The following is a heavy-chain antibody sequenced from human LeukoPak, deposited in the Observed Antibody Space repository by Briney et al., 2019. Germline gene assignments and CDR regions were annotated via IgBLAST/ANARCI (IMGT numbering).Heavy chain of an antibody. CDR2: IYWDDDK. CDR1: GFSLSTSGVG. Sequence: SGPTLVNPTQTLTLTCTFSGFSLSTSGVGVGWIRHPPGKARGWLAFIYWDDDKRYSPSLKSRLTITKDTSKNQVVLTMTNMDPVDTATYYCARRRGTVGDGNAFDIWGQGTMVTVSS. V-gene: IGHV2-5*02. D-gene: IGHD1/OR15-1a*01. J-gene: IGHJ3*02. CDR3: ARRRGTVGDGNAFDI.